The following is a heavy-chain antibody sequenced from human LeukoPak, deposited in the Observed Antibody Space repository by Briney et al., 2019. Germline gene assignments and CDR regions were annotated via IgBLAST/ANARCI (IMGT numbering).Heavy chain of an antibody. CDR2: ISYDGSNK. J-gene: IGHJ4*02. Sequence: GGSLRLSCAASGFTFSSYAMHWVRQAPGKGLEWVAVISYDGSNKYYADSVKGRFTISRDNSKNTLYLQMNSLRAEDTAVYYCARDRTSTVTTGLVDYWGQGTLVTVSS. D-gene: IGHD4-17*01. CDR3: ARDRTSTVTTGLVDY. CDR1: GFTFSSYA. V-gene: IGHV3-30-3*01.